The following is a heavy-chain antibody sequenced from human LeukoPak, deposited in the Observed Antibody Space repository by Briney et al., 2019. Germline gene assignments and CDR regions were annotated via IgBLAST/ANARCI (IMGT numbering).Heavy chain of an antibody. CDR1: GFTFSTYA. CDR2: ISYDGTTK. V-gene: IGHV3-30-3*01. CDR3: ARDPGGGPKQYYDSTSYYFDY. Sequence: GGSLRLSRAASGFTFSTYAMHWVRQAPGKGLEWVAVISYDGTTKYYADSVKGRFTISRDNSKNTLDLQMSSLSADDTAVYYCARDPGGGPKQYYDSTSYYFDYWGQGTLVTVSS. J-gene: IGHJ4*02. D-gene: IGHD3-22*01.